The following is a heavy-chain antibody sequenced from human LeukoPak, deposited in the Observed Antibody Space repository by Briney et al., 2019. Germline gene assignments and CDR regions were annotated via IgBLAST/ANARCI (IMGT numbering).Heavy chain of an antibody. CDR2: IKEDGSER. Sequence: GGSLRLSCEGSAFIFSGHWMNWVRQTPGKGLEWVASIKEDGSERQYVDSVKGRFSISRDNTKGSLFLQLNSLRAEDTAVYYCAKGSLVAGNVPPPFDYWGQGTLVTVSS. J-gene: IGHJ4*02. D-gene: IGHD6-19*01. V-gene: IGHV3-7*03. CDR1: AFIFSGHW. CDR3: AKGSLVAGNVPPPFDY.